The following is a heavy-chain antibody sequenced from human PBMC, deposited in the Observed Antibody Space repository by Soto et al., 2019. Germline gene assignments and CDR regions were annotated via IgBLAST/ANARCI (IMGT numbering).Heavy chain of an antibody. CDR1: GFTFGDYA. Sequence: LRLSCTASGFTFGDYAMSWVRQAPGKGLEWVGFIRSKAYGGTTEYAASVKGRFTISRDDSKSIAYLQMNSLKTEDTAVYYCTRDPERRDYWGQGTLVTVSS. CDR3: TRDPERRDY. V-gene: IGHV3-49*04. CDR2: IRSKAYGGTT. D-gene: IGHD1-1*01. J-gene: IGHJ4*02.